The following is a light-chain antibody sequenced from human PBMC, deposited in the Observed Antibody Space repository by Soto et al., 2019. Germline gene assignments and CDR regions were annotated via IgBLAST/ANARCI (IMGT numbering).Light chain of an antibody. V-gene: IGKV4-1*01. Sequence: DIVMTQSPDSLAVSLGERATINCKSSQSVLYSSNNKNNLAWYQQKPGQPPKLLIYWASTRESGVPERFSGSGSGTDFTLTISSLQSEDVAVYYCQQHSSSPWTFGQGTKVEIK. J-gene: IGKJ1*01. CDR2: WAS. CDR3: QQHSSSPWT. CDR1: QSVLYSSNNKNN.